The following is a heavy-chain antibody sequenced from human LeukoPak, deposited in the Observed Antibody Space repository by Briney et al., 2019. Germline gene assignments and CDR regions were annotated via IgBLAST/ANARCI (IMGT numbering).Heavy chain of an antibody. CDR3: AFDTPIAAAGTGRYFDL. Sequence: SSETLSLTCTVSGGSISSSSYYWDWIRQPPGKGLEWIGNLYDSGSTHYNPSLGSRVTISVDTSKNQFSLKLSSVTAADTAVYYCAFDTPIAAAGTGRYFDLWGRGTLVTVSS. J-gene: IGHJ2*01. CDR1: GGSISSSSYY. CDR2: LYDSGST. D-gene: IGHD6-13*01. V-gene: IGHV4-39*01.